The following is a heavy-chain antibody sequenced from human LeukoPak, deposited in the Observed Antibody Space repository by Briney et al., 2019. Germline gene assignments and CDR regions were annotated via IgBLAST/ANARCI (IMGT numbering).Heavy chain of an antibody. Sequence: ASVKVSCKASGYTFTTSAISWVRQAPGQGLEWMGWISAYNGQTNYAQKVQDRVTMTIDTSTKTAYMELRSLRSDDTAVYYCARDLGDYVGYMDVWGKGTTVTVSS. J-gene: IGHJ6*03. D-gene: IGHD4-17*01. CDR3: ARDLGDYVGYMDV. CDR2: ISAYNGQT. V-gene: IGHV1-18*01. CDR1: GYTFTTSA.